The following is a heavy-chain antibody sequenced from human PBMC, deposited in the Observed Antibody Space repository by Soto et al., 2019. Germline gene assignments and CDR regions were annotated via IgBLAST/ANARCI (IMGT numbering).Heavy chain of an antibody. CDR3: AKTPFSVDYKKFHLFDN. J-gene: IGHJ4*02. V-gene: IGHV1-69*02. Sequence: SVKVSCKASGGTLTTINWVRQASGQGLEWMGRIIPILGMGSYAQKFQGRVTITADRSTSTAYMELSSLRAEDTAVYYCAKTPFSVDYKKFHLFDNWAQGTLVNVSS. CDR2: IIPILGMG. D-gene: IGHD4-4*01. CDR1: GGTLTT.